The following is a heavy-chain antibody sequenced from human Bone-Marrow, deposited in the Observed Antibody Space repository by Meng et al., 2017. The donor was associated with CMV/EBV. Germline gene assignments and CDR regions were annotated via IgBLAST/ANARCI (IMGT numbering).Heavy chain of an antibody. CDR2: IYYSGST. Sequence: SETLSLTCTVSGGSISSYYWSWIRQPPGKGLEWIGYIYYSGSTNYNPSLKSRVTISVDTSKNQFSLKLSSVTAADTAVYYCARGDHPYSSWYGMDVWGQGTTVTVSS. J-gene: IGHJ6*02. CDR3: ARGDHPYSSWYGMDV. CDR1: GGSISSYY. V-gene: IGHV4-59*01. D-gene: IGHD6-6*01.